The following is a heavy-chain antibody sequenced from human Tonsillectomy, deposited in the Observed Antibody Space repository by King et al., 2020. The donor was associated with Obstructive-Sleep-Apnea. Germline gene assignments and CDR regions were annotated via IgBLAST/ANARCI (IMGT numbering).Heavy chain of an antibody. Sequence: VQLVESGGGVVQPGRSLRLSCAASGFTFSSYAMHWVRQAPGKGLEWVAVISYDGSNKYYADSVKGRFTISRDNSKNTLYLQMNSLRAEDTAVYYWARVGGGQQLFDAFDIWGQGTMVTVSS. CDR1: GFTFSSYA. V-gene: IGHV3-30*04. CDR3: ARVGGGQQLFDAFDI. D-gene: IGHD6-13*01. J-gene: IGHJ3*02. CDR2: ISYDGSNK.